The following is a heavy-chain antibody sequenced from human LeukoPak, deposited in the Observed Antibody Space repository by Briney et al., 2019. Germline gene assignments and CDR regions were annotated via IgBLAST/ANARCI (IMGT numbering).Heavy chain of an antibody. J-gene: IGHJ4*02. CDR3: ARDNCSGGSCYSFY. Sequence: SETLSLTCTVSGGSISSSSYYWGWIRQPPGTGLEWIGSIYYSGSTYYNPSLKSRVTISVDTSKNQFSLKLSSVTAADTAVYYCARDNCSGGSCYSFYWGQGTLVAVSS. CDR1: GGSISSSSYY. D-gene: IGHD2-15*01. V-gene: IGHV4-39*07. CDR2: IYYSGST.